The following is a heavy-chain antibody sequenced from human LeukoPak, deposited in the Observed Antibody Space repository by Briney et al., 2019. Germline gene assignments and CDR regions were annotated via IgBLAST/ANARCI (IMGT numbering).Heavy chain of an antibody. V-gene: IGHV4-34*01. Sequence: SETLSLTCAVYGGSFSGYYWSWIRQPPGKGLEWIGEISHSGSTNYNPSLKSRVTISVDTSKNQFSLKLSSVTAADTAVYYCAREVALGLRFLEWLLYFDYWGQGTLITVSS. D-gene: IGHD3-3*01. CDR3: AREVALGLRFLEWLLYFDY. CDR2: ISHSGST. J-gene: IGHJ4*02. CDR1: GGSFSGYY.